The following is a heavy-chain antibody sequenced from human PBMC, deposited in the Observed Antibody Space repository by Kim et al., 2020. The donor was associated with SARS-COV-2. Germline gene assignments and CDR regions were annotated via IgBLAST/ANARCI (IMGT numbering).Heavy chain of an antibody. D-gene: IGHD6-13*01. Sequence: SETLSLTCTVSGGSISSGGYYWSWIRQHPGKGLEWIGYIYYSGSTYYNPSLKSRVTISVDTSKNQFSLKLSSVTAADTAVYYCARGSIAAAGLGDDGTSGFDSWGQGTLVTVSS. J-gene: IGHJ4*02. V-gene: IGHV4-31*03. CDR1: GGSISSGGYY. CDR2: IYYSGST. CDR3: ARGSIAAAGLGDDGTSGFDS.